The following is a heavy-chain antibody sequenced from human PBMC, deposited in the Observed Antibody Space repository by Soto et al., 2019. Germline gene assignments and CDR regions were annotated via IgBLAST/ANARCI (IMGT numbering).Heavy chain of an antibody. CDR1: GFTFSTYA. CDR2: ISGSGGST. D-gene: IGHD5-12*01. Sequence: EVQLLESGGGLVQPGGSLRLSCAASGFTFSTYAMTWVRQAPGKGLEWVSAISGSGGSTYYADSVKGRFTISRDNSKNRLYLQMRSLRAEDTAVYDCAGRYESYYYYMDVWGKGTTVTVSS. V-gene: IGHV3-23*01. J-gene: IGHJ6*03. CDR3: AGRYESYYYYMDV.